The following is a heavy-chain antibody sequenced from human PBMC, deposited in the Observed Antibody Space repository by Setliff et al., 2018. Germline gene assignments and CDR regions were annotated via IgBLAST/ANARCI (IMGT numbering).Heavy chain of an antibody. J-gene: IGHJ4*02. Sequence: ASVKVSCKASGYTFTGYSIHWVRQAPGQGLEWMGWITPNSGGTNYAQKFKGRVTMTRDTSITTVHMELSSLRSDDTAVYYCARMSTSGPHYDYWGQGTLVTVSS. CDR1: GYTFTGYS. CDR3: ARMSTSGPHYDY. D-gene: IGHD2-8*02. V-gene: IGHV1-2*02. CDR2: ITPNSGGT.